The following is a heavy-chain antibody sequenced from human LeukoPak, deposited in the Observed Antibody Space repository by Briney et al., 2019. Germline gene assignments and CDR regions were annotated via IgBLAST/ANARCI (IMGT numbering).Heavy chain of an antibody. CDR2: INTDGSSR. V-gene: IGHV3-74*01. Sequence: PGGSLRLSCAASGFTFSNYWMHWVRQAPGKGLVWVSRINTDGSSRNYADPVKGRFTISRDNAKNTLYLQMHSLRAGDTAVYYCAELGITMIGGVWGKGTTVTISS. CDR3: AELGITMIGGV. J-gene: IGHJ6*04. CDR1: GFTFSNYW. D-gene: IGHD3-10*02.